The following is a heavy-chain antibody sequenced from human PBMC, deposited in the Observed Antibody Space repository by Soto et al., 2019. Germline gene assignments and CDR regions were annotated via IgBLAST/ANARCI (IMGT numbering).Heavy chain of an antibody. Sequence: PSETLSLTCTVSGGSISSSSYYWGWIRQPPGKGLEWIGSIYYSGSTYYNPSLKSRVTISVDTSKNQFSLKLSSVTAADTAVYYCASPARWNPRYVFAYWGQGTLVTVSS. CDR1: GGSISSSSYY. CDR3: ASPARWNPRYVFAY. CDR2: IYYSGST. D-gene: IGHD1-1*01. V-gene: IGHV4-39*01. J-gene: IGHJ4*02.